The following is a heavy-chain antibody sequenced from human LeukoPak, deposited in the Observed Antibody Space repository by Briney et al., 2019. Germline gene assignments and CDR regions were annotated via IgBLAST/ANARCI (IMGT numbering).Heavy chain of an antibody. CDR1: GYTFTSYG. D-gene: IGHD2-2*01. Sequence: ASVTLSCTASGYTFTSYGISWVRQAPGQGLEWMGWVSAYNGNTNYAQTLQGRVTMTTDTSTSTAYIELRSLRSDDTAVYYCARAWLGSGYCSSTSCYPFDIWGQGTMVTVSS. CDR2: VSAYNGNT. V-gene: IGHV1-18*01. CDR3: ARAWLGSGYCSSTSCYPFDI. J-gene: IGHJ3*02.